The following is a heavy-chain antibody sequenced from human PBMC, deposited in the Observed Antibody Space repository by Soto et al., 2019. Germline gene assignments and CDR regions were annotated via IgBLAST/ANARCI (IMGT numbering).Heavy chain of an antibody. D-gene: IGHD3-10*01. Sequence: GASVKVSCKASGYTFTGYYMHWVRQAPGQGLEWMGWINLISGGTNYEQKFQGWVTMTRDTSISTAYMELSRLRSDDTAVYYCARERGDYYGSGSYYMNYYYGMDVWGQGTTVTVSS. V-gene: IGHV1-2*04. CDR3: ARERGDYYGSGSYYMNYYYGMDV. J-gene: IGHJ6*02. CDR1: GYTFTGYY. CDR2: INLISGGT.